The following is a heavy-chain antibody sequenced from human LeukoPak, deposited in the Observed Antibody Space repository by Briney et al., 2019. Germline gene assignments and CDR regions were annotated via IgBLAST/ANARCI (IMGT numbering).Heavy chain of an antibody. CDR1: GFIFRSYS. Sequence: SGGSLRLSCAASGFIFRSYSMNWVRQAPGKGLEWVAFISTSSDTISYSDSVKGRFTISRDNAKNSLYLHMSSLRAEDTAVYYCARRRSSWENYYHMDVWGKGTTVTVSS. J-gene: IGHJ6*03. D-gene: IGHD6-13*01. CDR3: ARRRSSWENYYHMDV. CDR2: ISTSSDTI. V-gene: IGHV3-48*01.